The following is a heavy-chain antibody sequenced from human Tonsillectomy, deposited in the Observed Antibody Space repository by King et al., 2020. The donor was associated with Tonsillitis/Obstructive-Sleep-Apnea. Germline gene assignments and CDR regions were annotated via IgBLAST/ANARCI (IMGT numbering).Heavy chain of an antibody. Sequence: TLKESGPTLVKPTQPLTLTCTFSGFSVSSSGVAVGWIRQPPGKALEWLALIYWDDNKHYSPSLRSRLTITKDTSKNQVVLTMTNMDPVDTATYYCAHSGDPYFDYWGQGTLVTVSS. CDR2: IYWDDNK. J-gene: IGHJ4*02. D-gene: IGHD3-10*01. CDR3: AHSGDPYFDY. CDR1: GFSVSSSGVA. V-gene: IGHV2-5*02.